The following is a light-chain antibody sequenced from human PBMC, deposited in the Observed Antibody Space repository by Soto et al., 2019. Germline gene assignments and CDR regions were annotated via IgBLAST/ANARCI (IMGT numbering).Light chain of an antibody. CDR2: GAS. CDR3: QQYGSSPIT. Sequence: EIVITQSPVTLSVSPGERATLSCRASQSVSSNLAWYQQKPGQAPSLLIYGASSRATGIQDRFSGSGSGTDFTLTIRRLEPEDFAVYYCQQYGSSPITFGQGTRLEIK. CDR1: QSVSSN. J-gene: IGKJ5*01. V-gene: IGKV3-20*01.